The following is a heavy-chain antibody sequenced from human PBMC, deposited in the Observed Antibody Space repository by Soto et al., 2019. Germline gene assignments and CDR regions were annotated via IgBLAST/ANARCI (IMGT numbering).Heavy chain of an antibody. J-gene: IGHJ5*02. CDR3: ARGTRICGVLTIWGWLDP. D-gene: IGHD3-3*01. CDR2: IYYSGST. Sequence: QPPGKGLEWIGFIYYSGSTNYSPSLKSRVTISVDTSKNQFSLKLSSVTAADTAVYYCARGTRICGVLTIWGWLDPWGEGTQLTVSS. V-gene: IGHV4-59*01.